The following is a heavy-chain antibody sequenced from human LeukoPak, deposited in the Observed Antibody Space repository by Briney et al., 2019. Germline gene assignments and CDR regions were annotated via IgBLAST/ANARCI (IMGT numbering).Heavy chain of an antibody. CDR1: GGSISSGSYY. CDR3: ARGRDIVLMVYAIFDY. D-gene: IGHD2-8*01. V-gene: IGHV4-61*02. Sequence: SETLSLTCTVSGGSISSGSYYWSWIRQPAGKGLEWIGRIYTSGSTNYNPSLKSQVTISVDTPKNQFSLKLSSVTAADTAVYYCARGRDIVLMVYAIFDYWGQGTLVTVSS. CDR2: IYTSGST. J-gene: IGHJ4*02.